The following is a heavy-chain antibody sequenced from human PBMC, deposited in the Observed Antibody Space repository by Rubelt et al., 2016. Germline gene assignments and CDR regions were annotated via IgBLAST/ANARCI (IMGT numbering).Heavy chain of an antibody. J-gene: IGHJ6*03. CDR2: YYSGST. V-gene: IGHV4-39*07. D-gene: IGHD3-22*01. CDR3: ARVYTHTYYYDSSGYPTSGYYYYMDV. Sequence: YYSGSTYYNPSLKSRVTISVDTSKNQFSLKLSSVTAADTAVYYCARVYTHTYYYDSSGYPTSGYYYYMDVWGKGTTVTVSS.